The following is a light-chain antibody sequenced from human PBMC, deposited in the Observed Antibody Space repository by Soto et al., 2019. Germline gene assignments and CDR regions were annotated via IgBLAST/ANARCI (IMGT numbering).Light chain of an antibody. V-gene: IGKV2-30*01. CDR1: QSLVYSDGNTY. J-gene: IGKJ2*01. CDR2: KVS. CDR3: MHATHRPRT. Sequence: DVVMTQSPLSLPVTLGQPASISCRSSQSLVYSDGNTYLNWFQQRPGQSPRRLIYKVSNRDSGVPDRLRGSGSGSAFTLKISRVEAEDVGVYSCMHATHRPRTFGQGTKLEIK.